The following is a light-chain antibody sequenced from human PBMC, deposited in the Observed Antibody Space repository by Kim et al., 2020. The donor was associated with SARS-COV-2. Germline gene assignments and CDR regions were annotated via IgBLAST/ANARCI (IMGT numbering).Light chain of an antibody. CDR3: HQYNQWPWT. CDR2: GAS. Sequence: VSPGEGATLSCRASQSISNNLAWYQQIPGQAPRLLIYGASTRATATPHRFSGSGSGTEFTLTISNLQPKEFAIYYCHQYNQWPWTFGQGTKVDIK. V-gene: IGKV3-15*01. CDR1: QSISNN. J-gene: IGKJ1*01.